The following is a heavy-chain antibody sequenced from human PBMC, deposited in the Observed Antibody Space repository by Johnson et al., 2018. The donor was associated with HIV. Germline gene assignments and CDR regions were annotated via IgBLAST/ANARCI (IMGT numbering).Heavy chain of an antibody. D-gene: IGHD5-12*01. J-gene: IGHJ3*02. Sequence: QVQLVESGGGVVQPGGSQRLSCAASGFTFSSYGMHWVRQAPGKGLEWVALIWYDGTNKYYADSVKGRFTISRDNSKNTLYLQMNSLRAEDTAVYYCAKEGRYVEGAFDIWGQGTMVTVSS. CDR2: IWYDGTNK. CDR3: AKEGRYVEGAFDI. V-gene: IGHV3-30*02. CDR1: GFTFSSYG.